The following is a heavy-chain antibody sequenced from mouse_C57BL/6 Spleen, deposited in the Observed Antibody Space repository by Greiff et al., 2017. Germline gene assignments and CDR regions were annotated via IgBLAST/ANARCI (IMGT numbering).Heavy chain of an antibody. CDR1: GYSITSGYY. J-gene: IGHJ2*01. D-gene: IGHD1-1*01. Sequence: VQLKESGPGLVKPSQSLSLTCSVTGYSITSGYYWNWIRQFPGNKLEWMGYISYDGSNNYNPSLKNRISITRDTSKNQFFLKLNSVTTEDTATYYCAREGELPLFDYWGQGTTLAVSS. CDR2: ISYDGSN. V-gene: IGHV3-6*01. CDR3: AREGELPLFDY.